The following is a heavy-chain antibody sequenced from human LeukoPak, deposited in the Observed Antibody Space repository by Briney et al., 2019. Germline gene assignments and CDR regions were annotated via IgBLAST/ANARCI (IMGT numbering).Heavy chain of an antibody. Sequence: RASVKVSCKASGDTFSSYAISWVRQAPGQGLEWMGGIIPIFGTANYAQKFQGGVTITADESTSTAYMELSSLRSEDTAVYYCARGRMAGTYVFDYWGQGTLVTVSS. CDR3: ARGRMAGTYVFDY. CDR2: IIPIFGTA. V-gene: IGHV1-69*13. D-gene: IGHD6-19*01. J-gene: IGHJ4*02. CDR1: GDTFSSYA.